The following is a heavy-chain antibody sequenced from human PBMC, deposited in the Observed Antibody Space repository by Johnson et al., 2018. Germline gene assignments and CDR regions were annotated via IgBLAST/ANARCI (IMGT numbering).Heavy chain of an antibody. Sequence: QVQLQESGGGVVQPGRSLRLSCAASGFTFSSYAMHWVRQAPGKGLEWVAVISYDGRNKYYAESVKGRFTISRDNSKNTLYLQMNSLRAEDTAVYYCARDGTEDAFDIWGQGTMVTVSS. J-gene: IGHJ3*02. CDR2: ISYDGRNK. V-gene: IGHV3-30-3*01. CDR3: ARDGTEDAFDI. CDR1: GFTFSSYA. D-gene: IGHD2-8*02.